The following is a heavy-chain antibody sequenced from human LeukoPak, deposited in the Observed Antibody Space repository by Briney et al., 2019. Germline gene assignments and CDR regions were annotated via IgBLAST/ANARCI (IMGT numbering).Heavy chain of an antibody. CDR2: INPVSGGT. Sequence: ASVKVSCKASGYTFTSYGISWVRQAPGQGLEWMGWINPVSGGTDYAQRFQGRVTMTRDTSISTAYMEVRRLSYDDTAVYYCARGNSYAKGSYFDYWGQGTLVTVSS. CDR1: GYTFTSYG. J-gene: IGHJ4*02. D-gene: IGHD5-18*01. V-gene: IGHV1-2*02. CDR3: ARGNSYAKGSYFDY.